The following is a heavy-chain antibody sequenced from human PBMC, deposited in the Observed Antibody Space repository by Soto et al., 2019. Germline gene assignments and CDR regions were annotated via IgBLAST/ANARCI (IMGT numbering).Heavy chain of an antibody. CDR2: IIPIFGTA. Sequence: ASVKVPCKASGGTFSSYAISWVRQAPGQGLEWMGGIIPIFGTANYAQKFQGRFTISRDDSKNTVYLQMSSLRPEDTAVYYCVTILSARGGFDFWGQGTLVTVSS. CDR1: GGTFSSYA. V-gene: IGHV1-69*13. D-gene: IGHD3-9*01. J-gene: IGHJ4*02. CDR3: VTILSARGGFDF.